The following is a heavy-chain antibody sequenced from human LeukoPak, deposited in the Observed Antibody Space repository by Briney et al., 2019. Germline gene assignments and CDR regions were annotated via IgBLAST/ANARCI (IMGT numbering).Heavy chain of an antibody. CDR1: GYTFTSNY. CDR3: ARDCSSTRCQGPVFDN. J-gene: IGHJ4*02. Sequence: ASVKVSCKASGYTFTSNYMHWVRQAPGQGLEWMGIIHPSGGNTNYAQRFQGRVAMTRDTSTSTVYMELSSLRSEDTAIYYCARDCSSTRCQGPVFDNWGQGTLVTVSS. CDR2: IHPSGGNT. D-gene: IGHD2-2*01. V-gene: IGHV1-46*01.